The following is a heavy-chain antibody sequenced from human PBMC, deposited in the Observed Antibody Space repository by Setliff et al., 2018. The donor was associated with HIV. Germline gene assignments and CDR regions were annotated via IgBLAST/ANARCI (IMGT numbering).Heavy chain of an antibody. V-gene: IGHV3-64*02. CDR1: GFTFSSYA. D-gene: IGHD6-13*01. Sequence: GSLRLSCAASGFTFSSYAMHWVRQAPGKGLEYVSAISSNGGSTYYADSVKGRFTISRDNSKSTVFLQMDSLRAEDTATYFCVRDVYTSNWYLNWFDPWGQGTLVTVSS. J-gene: IGHJ5*02. CDR3: VRDVYTSNWYLNWFDP. CDR2: ISSNGGST.